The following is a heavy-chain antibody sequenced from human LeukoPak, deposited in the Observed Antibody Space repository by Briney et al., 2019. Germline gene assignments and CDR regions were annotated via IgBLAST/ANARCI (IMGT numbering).Heavy chain of an antibody. J-gene: IGHJ6*02. V-gene: IGHV3-30*18. Sequence: PGRSLRLSCAASGFTFSSYGMHWVRQAPGKGLEWVAVISYDGSNKYYADSVKGRFTISRDNSKNTLYLQMNSLRAEDTAVYYCAKDRDYYDSTHRRAPGMDVWGQGTTVTVSS. CDR3: AKDRDYYDSTHRRAPGMDV. CDR1: GFTFSSYG. D-gene: IGHD3-22*01. CDR2: ISYDGSNK.